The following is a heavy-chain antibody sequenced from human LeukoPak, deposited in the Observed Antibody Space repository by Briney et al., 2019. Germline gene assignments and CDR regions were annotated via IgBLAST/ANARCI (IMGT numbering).Heavy chain of an antibody. CDR3: AKGTRFDP. CDR2: VFYSGNT. J-gene: IGHJ5*02. Sequence: PSETLSLTCTVSGGSMSPYYWNWIRQAPGKGLEGIGYVFYSGNTYYNPSLRGRVTISIDTSKSQFSLNLSSVTAADTAVYFCAKGTRFDPWGQGTLVTVSS. CDR1: GGSMSPYY. V-gene: IGHV4-59*13. D-gene: IGHD1-7*01.